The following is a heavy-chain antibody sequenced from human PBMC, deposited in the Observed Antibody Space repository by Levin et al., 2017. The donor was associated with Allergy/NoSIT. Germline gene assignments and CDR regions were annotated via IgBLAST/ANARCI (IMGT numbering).Heavy chain of an antibody. Sequence: GESLKISCAASGFTFSSFSMTWVRQAPGKGLEWVSTISGSADTTYYTDSVKGRFIISRDNSKNTLYLQMNSLRVEDTALYYCVKDPNWPPASWGQGTLVTVSS. CDR2: ISGSADTT. CDR3: VKDPNWPPAS. J-gene: IGHJ4*02. CDR1: GFTFSSFS. V-gene: IGHV3-23*01. D-gene: IGHD1-1*01.